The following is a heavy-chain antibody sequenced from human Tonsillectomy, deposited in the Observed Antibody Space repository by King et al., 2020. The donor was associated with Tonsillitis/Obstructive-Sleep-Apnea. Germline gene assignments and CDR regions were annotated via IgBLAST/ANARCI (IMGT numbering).Heavy chain of an antibody. D-gene: IGHD6-19*01. CDR3: AQGTAGSVAGYYWSFDP. CDR1: GLTFSSYA. Sequence: VQLVESGGGLVQPGGSLRLSCAASGLTFSSYAMTWVRQAPGKGLEWVSVISASGGTTYYADSVKGRFTISRDNSKNTLYLQMNSLRVEDTAVYYCAQGTAGSVAGYYWSFDPGARGTLATVSS. V-gene: IGHV3-23*04. J-gene: IGHJ2*01. CDR2: ISASGGTT.